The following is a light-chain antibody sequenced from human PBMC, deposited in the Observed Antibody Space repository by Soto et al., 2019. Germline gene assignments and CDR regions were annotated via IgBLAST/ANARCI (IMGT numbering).Light chain of an antibody. CDR1: QTVRTY. CDR2: EVS. V-gene: IGKV3-11*01. J-gene: IGKJ4*01. CDR3: QQRLSWPTT. Sequence: EIVLTQSPATLSLSPGERATLSCRASQTVRTYLAWYQQKPGQAPRLVMYEVSSRTTGIPARFSGSGSGTDFTLTISSLEPEDFAGYYCQQRLSWPTTFGVGTKVDI.